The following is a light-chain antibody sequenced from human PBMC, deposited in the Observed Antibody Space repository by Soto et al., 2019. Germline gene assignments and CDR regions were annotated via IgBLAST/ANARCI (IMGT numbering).Light chain of an antibody. Sequence: DIQMTQSPSTLSASVGDRVTITCRASQSISSWLTWYQQKAGQAPKLLIYKASIVESGAPSRFSGSRSGTEFALTISSLQPDDAATYYCQQYSYFATFGQGTRVEVK. V-gene: IGKV1-5*03. CDR1: QSISSW. CDR2: KAS. J-gene: IGKJ1*01. CDR3: QQYSYFAT.